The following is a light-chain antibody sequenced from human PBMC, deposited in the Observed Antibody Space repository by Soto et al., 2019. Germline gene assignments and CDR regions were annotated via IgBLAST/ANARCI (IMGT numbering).Light chain of an antibody. CDR1: SSNIGAGYD. J-gene: IGLJ3*02. V-gene: IGLV1-40*01. Sequence: QSVLTQPPSVSGAPGQRVTISFTGSSSNIGAGYDVHWYQQLPGTAPKHLIYGNSNRPSGVPDRFSGSKSGTSASLAITGLQAEDEADYYCQSYDSSLSALFGGGTKVTVL. CDR2: GNS. CDR3: QSYDSSLSAL.